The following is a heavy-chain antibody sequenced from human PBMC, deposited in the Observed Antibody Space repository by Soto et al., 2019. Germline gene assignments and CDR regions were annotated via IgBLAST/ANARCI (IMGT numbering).Heavy chain of an antibody. CDR1: GFTFSSYG. D-gene: IGHD3-10*01. CDR2: ISYDGSNK. V-gene: IGHV3-30*18. CDR3: AKDLVVRGVIISYGMDV. J-gene: IGHJ6*02. Sequence: PGGSLRLSCAASGFTFSSYGMHWVRQAPGKGLEWVAVISYDGSNKYYADSVKGRFTISRDNSKNTLYLQMNSLRSEDTAVYYCAKDLVVRGVIISYGMDVWGQGTTVTVSS.